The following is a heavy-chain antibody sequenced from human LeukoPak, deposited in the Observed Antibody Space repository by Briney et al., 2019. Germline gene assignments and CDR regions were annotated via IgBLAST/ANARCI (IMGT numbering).Heavy chain of an antibody. V-gene: IGHV4-34*01. Sequence: SETLSLTCAVYGGSFSGYYWSWIRQPPGKGLEWIGEINHSGSTNYNPSLKSRVTISVDTSKNQFSLKLSSVTAADTAVYYCARDRGLVVVAATSHNWFDPWGQGTLVTVSS. CDR1: GGSFSGYY. J-gene: IGHJ5*02. CDR3: ARDRGLVVVAATSHNWFDP. CDR2: INHSGST. D-gene: IGHD2-15*01.